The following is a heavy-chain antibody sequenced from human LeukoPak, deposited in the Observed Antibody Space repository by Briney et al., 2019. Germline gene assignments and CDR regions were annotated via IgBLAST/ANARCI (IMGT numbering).Heavy chain of an antibody. J-gene: IGHJ5*02. CDR2: LDYDGNT. D-gene: IGHD1-26*01. CDR1: GGSINTYY. V-gene: IGHV4-59*01. Sequence: SETLSLTCAVSGGSINTYYWAWVRQPPGKGLEWIGYLDYDGNTNYNPSLKGRVTISVDTSKTQLSLKLASVTAEDTAVYYCARDSGATPNQINWFDPWGQGTLVTVSS. CDR3: ARDSGATPNQINWFDP.